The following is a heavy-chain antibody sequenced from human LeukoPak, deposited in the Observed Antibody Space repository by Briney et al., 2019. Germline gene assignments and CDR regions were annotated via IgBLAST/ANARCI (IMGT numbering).Heavy chain of an antibody. CDR3: AKDVLYHYYYNSGYLFDF. V-gene: IGHV3-74*01. J-gene: IGHJ4*02. CDR2: INSDGSST. CDR1: GFTFSAYW. Sequence: GGSLRLACAASGFTFSAYWMHWVRQAPGKGLVWVSRINSDGSSTSYGDSVKGRFTISRDNAKNTLFLQVNSLRAEDTAVYYCAKDVLYHYYYNSGYLFDFWGQGTLVTVSS. D-gene: IGHD3-22*01.